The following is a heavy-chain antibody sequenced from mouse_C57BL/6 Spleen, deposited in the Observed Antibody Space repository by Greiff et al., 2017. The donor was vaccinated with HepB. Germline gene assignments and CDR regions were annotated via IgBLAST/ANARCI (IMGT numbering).Heavy chain of an antibody. Sequence: EVKLQESGPGLVKPSQSLSLTCSVTGYSITSGYYWNWIRQFPGNKLEWMGYISYDGSNNYNPSLKNRISITRDTSKNQFFLKLNSVTTEDTATYYCARVSTTVHYAMDYWGQGTSVTVSS. CDR1: GYSITSGYY. CDR3: ARVSTTVHYAMDY. D-gene: IGHD1-1*01. CDR2: ISYDGSN. J-gene: IGHJ4*01. V-gene: IGHV3-6*01.